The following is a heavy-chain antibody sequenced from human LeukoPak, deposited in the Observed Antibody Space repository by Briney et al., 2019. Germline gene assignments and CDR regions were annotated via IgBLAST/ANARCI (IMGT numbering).Heavy chain of an antibody. CDR2: ISGIGTGGTT. D-gene: IGHD3-16*01. V-gene: IGHV3-23*01. Sequence: GGSLRLSCAASGFTFSSYGMRWVRQAPGKGLEWVSVISGIGTGGTTYYADSVNGQFTISRDNSKNTLYLQMNSLRAEDTAVYYCAKDLGGVNYYYYYYMDVWGKGTTVTISS. J-gene: IGHJ6*03. CDR1: GFTFSSYG. CDR3: AKDLGGVNYYYYYYMDV.